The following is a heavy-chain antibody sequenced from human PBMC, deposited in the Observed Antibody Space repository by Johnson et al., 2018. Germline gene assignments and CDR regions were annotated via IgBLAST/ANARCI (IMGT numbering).Heavy chain of an antibody. V-gene: IGHV4-59*01. J-gene: IGHJ6*02. CDR2: IYYSGST. D-gene: IGHD6-19*01. CDR3: AKGVSSGWYTDYNYFGMDV. CDR1: GGSISSYY. Sequence: QVQLQESGPGLVKPTETLSLTCTVSGGSISSYYWSWIRQPPGKGLEWIGYIYYSGSTNYNPPLKSRVTIAVATSKHQFSLKLSSGTAADTAVYYCAKGVSSGWYTDYNYFGMDVWGQGTTVTVSS.